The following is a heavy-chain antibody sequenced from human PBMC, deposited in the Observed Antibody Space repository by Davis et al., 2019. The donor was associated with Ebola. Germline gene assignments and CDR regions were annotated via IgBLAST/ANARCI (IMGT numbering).Heavy chain of an antibody. CDR3: ARVRGYYYDY. D-gene: IGHD3-22*01. CDR2: INHSGST. CDR1: GGSFSGYY. Sequence: SQTLSLTCAVYGGSFSGYYWSWIRQPPGKGLEWIGEINHSGSTNYNPSLKSRVTISVDTSKNQFSLKLSSVTAADTAVYYCARVRGYYYDYWGQGTLVTVSS. J-gene: IGHJ4*02. V-gene: IGHV4-34*01.